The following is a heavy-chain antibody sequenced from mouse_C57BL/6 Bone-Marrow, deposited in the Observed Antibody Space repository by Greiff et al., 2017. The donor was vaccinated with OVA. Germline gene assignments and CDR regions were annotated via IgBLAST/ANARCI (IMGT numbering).Heavy chain of an antibody. Sequence: EVKLMESGEGLVKPGGSLTLSCAASGFTFSSYAMSWVRQTPEKRLEWVAYISSGGDYIYYADTVKGRFTISRDNARNTLYLQMSSLKSEDTAMYYCTSSYYYGSRGGAMDYWGQGTSVTVSS. CDR2: ISSGGDYI. CDR3: TSSYYYGSRGGAMDY. V-gene: IGHV5-9-1*02. D-gene: IGHD1-1*01. CDR1: GFTFSSYA. J-gene: IGHJ4*01.